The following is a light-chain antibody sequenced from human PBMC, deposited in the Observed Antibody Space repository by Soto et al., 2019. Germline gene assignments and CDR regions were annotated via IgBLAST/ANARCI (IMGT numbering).Light chain of an antibody. CDR2: VGTGGIVG. Sequence: QTVVTQPPSASASLGASVTLTCTLSSGYSNYKVDWYQQRPGKGPRFVMRVGTGGIVGSKGDGIADRFSVVGSGLNRYLTIKNIQEEDESDYHCGADHGSGSNFVSYVFGTGTKLTVL. CDR1: SGYSNYK. J-gene: IGLJ1*01. CDR3: GADHGSGSNFVSYV. V-gene: IGLV9-49*01.